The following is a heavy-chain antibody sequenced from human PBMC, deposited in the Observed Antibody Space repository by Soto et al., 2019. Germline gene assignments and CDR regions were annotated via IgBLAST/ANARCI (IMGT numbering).Heavy chain of an antibody. CDR1: GGSINNFH. Sequence: PSETLSLTCSVSGGSINNFHWSWIRQPPGKGLEWIGFVFYSGRTTYNPSLQSRVTISVDTSQNHFSLKVRSVTAVDTATYYCARIKSGYSYGSIIDFWGQGKLLTVSS. J-gene: IGHJ4*02. CDR2: VFYSGRT. V-gene: IGHV4-59*01. D-gene: IGHD5-18*01. CDR3: ARIKSGYSYGSIIDF.